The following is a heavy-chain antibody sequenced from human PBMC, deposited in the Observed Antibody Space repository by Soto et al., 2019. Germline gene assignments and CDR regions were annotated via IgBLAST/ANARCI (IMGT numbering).Heavy chain of an antibody. CDR3: ARVQLVLYYYGMDV. J-gene: IGHJ6*02. CDR2: IYYSGST. CDR1: GGSISSYY. Sequence: SETLSLTCAVSGGSISSYYWSWIRQPPGKGLEWIGYIYYSGSTNYNPSLKSRVTISVDTSKNQFSLKLGSVTAADTAVYYCARVQLVLYYYGMDVWGQGTTVTVSS. V-gene: IGHV4-59*08. D-gene: IGHD6-13*01.